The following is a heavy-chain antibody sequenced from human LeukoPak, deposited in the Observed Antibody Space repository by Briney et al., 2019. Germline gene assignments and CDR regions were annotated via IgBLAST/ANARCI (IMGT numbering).Heavy chain of an antibody. CDR2: IRSKAYGGTT. CDR1: GFTFGDYS. CDR3: TGSFGELSFFAH. V-gene: IGHV3-49*04. J-gene: IGHJ4*02. Sequence: GGSLRLSCTASGFTFGDYSMNWVRQAPGKGLKWVGFIRSKAYGGTTEYAASVKGRFTISRDDSKSIAYLQVNSLKTEDTAVYYCTGSFGELSFFAHWGQGTLVTVSS. D-gene: IGHD3-10*01.